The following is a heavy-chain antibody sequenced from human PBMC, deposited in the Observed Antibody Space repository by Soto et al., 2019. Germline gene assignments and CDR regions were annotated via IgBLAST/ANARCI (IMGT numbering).Heavy chain of an antibody. D-gene: IGHD6-19*01. CDR1: GFTFFSYA. CDR3: AKSPPEQWLSFFDF. CDR2: ISYTDSST. J-gene: IGHJ4*02. V-gene: IGHV3-23*01. Sequence: GGSLSLSCAASGFTFFSYAMSWVRQAPGKGLEWVSTISYTDSSTYYADSVKGRFTISRDNSKNTLYLQMNSLRAEDTALYFCAKSPPEQWLSFFDFWGQGTLVTVSS.